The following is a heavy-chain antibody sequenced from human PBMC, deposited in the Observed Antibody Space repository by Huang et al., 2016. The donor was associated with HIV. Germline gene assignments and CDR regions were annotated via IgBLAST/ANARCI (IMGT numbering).Heavy chain of an antibody. J-gene: IGHJ6*02. Sequence: EVQLVESGGGLVKPGGSLRLSCAASGFTFSNAWMSWVRQATGEGLEWVGRIKSKTDGGTTDYAAPVKVRFTIARDDSKKTLYLKMNSLKSEDTAVYYCSSGSTSSPDYYYYYGMEVWGQGTTVTVSS. V-gene: IGHV3-15*01. D-gene: IGHD2-2*01. CDR2: IKSKTDGGTT. CDR3: SSGSTSSPDYYYYYGMEV. CDR1: GFTFSNAW.